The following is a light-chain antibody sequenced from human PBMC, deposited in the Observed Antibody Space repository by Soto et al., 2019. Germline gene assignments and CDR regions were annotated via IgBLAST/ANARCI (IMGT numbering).Light chain of an antibody. V-gene: IGKV3-20*01. J-gene: IGKJ1*01. CDR1: QSVSSSY. CDR2: GAS. CDR3: QQYDSSPT. Sequence: EIVLTQSPGSLSLSPGERATLCCRASQSVSSSYLAWYQQKPGQAPRLLIYGASSRATGIPDRFSGSGSGTDFTLTTSRLEPEDFAVYYCQQYDSSPTFGQGTKVDI.